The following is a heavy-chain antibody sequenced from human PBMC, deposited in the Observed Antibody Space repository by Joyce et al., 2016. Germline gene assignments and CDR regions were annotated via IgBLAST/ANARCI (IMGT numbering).Heavy chain of an antibody. CDR2: ILFDGSKK. Sequence: VQLVESGGGAVQPGRSLRLSCEASGFTLYTYGMHWVRQAPGKVLEWVAFILFDGSKKYYAESVKGRFTISRDNSNDTLWLQMSSVRADDTAVYYCARDQDYGDLHPEYWGQGTLVTVSS. J-gene: IGHJ4*02. CDR1: GFTLYTYG. CDR3: ARDQDYGDLHPEY. V-gene: IGHV3-33*01. D-gene: IGHD4-17*01.